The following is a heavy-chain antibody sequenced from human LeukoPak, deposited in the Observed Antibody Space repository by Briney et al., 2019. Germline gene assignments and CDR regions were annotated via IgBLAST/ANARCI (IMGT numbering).Heavy chain of an antibody. V-gene: IGHV3-30-3*01. J-gene: IGHJ1*01. CDR2: ISSDGTNE. D-gene: IGHD2-15*01. CDR3: VRDGYCNSGSCYGGFVQY. Sequence: GGSLRLSCAASGFGFSHYSMHWVRQAPGKGLEWVARISSDGTNEDYADCVKGRFTISRDNSKNTLNLQMSGLGVDDTALYYCVRDGYCNSGSCYGGFVQYWGQGTLVIVSS. CDR1: GFGFSHYS.